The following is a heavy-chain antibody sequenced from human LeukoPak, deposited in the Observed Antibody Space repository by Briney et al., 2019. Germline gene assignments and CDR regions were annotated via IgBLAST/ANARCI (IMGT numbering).Heavy chain of an antibody. Sequence: ASVKDSCKASGGTFSSYAISWVRQAPGQGLEWMGGIIPIFGTANYAQKFQGRVTITADESTSTAYMELSSLRSEDTAVYYCARESRNYYGSGSYYYDYWGQGTLVTVSS. V-gene: IGHV1-69*13. CDR1: GGTFSSYA. D-gene: IGHD3-10*01. CDR2: IIPIFGTA. CDR3: ARESRNYYGSGSYYYDY. J-gene: IGHJ4*02.